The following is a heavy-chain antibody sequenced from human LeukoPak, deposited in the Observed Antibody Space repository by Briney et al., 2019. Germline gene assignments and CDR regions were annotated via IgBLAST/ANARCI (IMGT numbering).Heavy chain of an antibody. CDR3: ATIKRGSIFGYFDF. V-gene: IGHV4-39*07. CDR2: IYYSGYA. J-gene: IGHJ4*02. Sequence: SETLSLACTVSGGSISGTDYYWGWLRQTPGEGLEWIGSIYYSGYAYFSPSLKSRVTISVDTSRNQFSLRLSSVTAADTAVYYCATIKRGSIFGYFDFWGQGIKVTVSS. D-gene: IGHD5-18*01. CDR1: GGSISGTDYY.